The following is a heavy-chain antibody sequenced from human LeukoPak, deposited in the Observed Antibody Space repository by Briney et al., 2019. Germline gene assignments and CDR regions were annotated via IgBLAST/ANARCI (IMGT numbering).Heavy chain of an antibody. J-gene: IGHJ4*02. CDR2: ISGSGGST. D-gene: IGHD3-22*01. V-gene: IGHV3-23*01. CDR1: GFTFSSYA. Sequence: GGSLRLTCAASGFTFSSYAMSWVRQAPGKGLEWVSAISGSGGSTYYADSVKGRFTISRDNSKNTLYLQMNSLRAEDTAVYYCAKDLAYDSSGIVFDYWGQGTLVTVSS. CDR3: AKDLAYDSSGIVFDY.